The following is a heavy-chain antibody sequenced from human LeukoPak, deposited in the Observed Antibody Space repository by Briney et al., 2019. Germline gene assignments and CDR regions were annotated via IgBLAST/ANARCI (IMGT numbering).Heavy chain of an antibody. D-gene: IGHD5-18*01. Sequence: TGGSLRLSCAASGFTVSSNYMSWVRQAPGKGLEWVSVIFSGGTTYYADSVKGRFTISRHNSENTLYLQMNSLRGEDTAVYYCARGVLGYGYGFDCWGQGTLVTVSS. CDR3: ARGVLGYGYGFDC. J-gene: IGHJ4*02. V-gene: IGHV3-53*04. CDR1: GFTVSSNY. CDR2: IFSGGTT.